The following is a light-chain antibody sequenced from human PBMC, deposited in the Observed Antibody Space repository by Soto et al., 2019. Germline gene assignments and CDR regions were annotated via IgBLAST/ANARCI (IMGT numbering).Light chain of an antibody. CDR3: MQALQTPLT. CDR2: VGS. J-gene: IGKJ4*01. V-gene: IGKV2-28*01. Sequence: DIVLTQSPLSLPVTPGEPASISCRSSQSLLHRNGYNYLDWYLQKPGQSPLLLIHVGSNRASGVPDRFSGSGSGTDFTLKISRVEAEDVGVYYCMQALQTPLTFGGGTKVEIK. CDR1: QSLLHRNGYNY.